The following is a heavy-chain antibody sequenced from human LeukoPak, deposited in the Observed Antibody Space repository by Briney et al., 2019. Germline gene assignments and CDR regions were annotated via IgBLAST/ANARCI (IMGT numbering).Heavy chain of an antibody. Sequence: PGGSLRLSCAASGFTFSTFGMHCVRQAPGMGLEWVAAISYDGSNKYYGDSVKGRFTISRDNSKNTLYLQMNSVRAEDTAVYYCAKKFPGTVAAGPDHWGQGTLVTVSS. CDR1: GFTFSTFG. CDR2: ISYDGSNK. J-gene: IGHJ4*02. V-gene: IGHV3-30*18. D-gene: IGHD6-13*01. CDR3: AKKFPGTVAAGPDH.